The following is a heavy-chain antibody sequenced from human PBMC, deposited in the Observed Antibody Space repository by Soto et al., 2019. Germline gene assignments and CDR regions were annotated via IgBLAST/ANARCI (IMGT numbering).Heavy chain of an antibody. V-gene: IGHV3-73*02. D-gene: IGHD1-1*01. CDR3: NRDWRHAAYY. CDR1: GFTFSESA. J-gene: IGHJ4*02. CDR2: IRSQPNGHAT. Sequence: EVQLVESGGGFVRPGGSLTLSCRTSGFTFSESAMNWVRQASGKGLELVGHIRSQPNGHATEYAASVKGRFTISRDDSRNTAYLQMDSLKTEDTAVYFCNRDWRHAAYYWGQGILVTVSP.